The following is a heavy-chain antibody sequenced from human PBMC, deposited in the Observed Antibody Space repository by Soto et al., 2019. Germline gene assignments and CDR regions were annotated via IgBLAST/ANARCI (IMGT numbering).Heavy chain of an antibody. J-gene: IGHJ4*02. D-gene: IGHD2-15*01. Sequence: PSETLSLTCTVSGISVSTSDYYWGWVRQLPGKGLDWIGNIYYSGSTFYNPSLRSRVTLSVDTSKNQFSLRLNSVTAADTAVYFCAGFVVPASRNSDFDYWGQGTLVTVSS. CDR2: IYYSGST. V-gene: IGHV4-39*01. CDR1: GISVSTSDYY. CDR3: AGFVVPASRNSDFDY.